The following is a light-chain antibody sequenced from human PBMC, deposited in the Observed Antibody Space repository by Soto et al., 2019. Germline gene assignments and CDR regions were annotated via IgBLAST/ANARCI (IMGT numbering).Light chain of an antibody. J-gene: IGKJ1*01. Sequence: DIVMTQSPATLSLSPGDSATLSCRASQGVSIDVAWYQQTTGQAPKLLIYGESTRATGVPATFSGSASGTELNLSISSLQSEDCAIYYCQQYNKWPLTCGQGTKVDIK. CDR2: GES. CDR1: QGVSID. CDR3: QQYNKWPLT. V-gene: IGKV3-15*01.